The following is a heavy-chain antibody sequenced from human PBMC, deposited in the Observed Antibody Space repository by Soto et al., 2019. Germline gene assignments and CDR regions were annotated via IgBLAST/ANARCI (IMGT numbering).Heavy chain of an antibody. CDR3: AKARNPVTTYFDL. D-gene: IGHD4-17*01. CDR1: GFTFRSYA. J-gene: IGHJ2*01. Sequence: GGSLRLSCVASGFTFRSYAMSWVRQAPGKGLEWVSSITDTGGSTHYADSVKGRFIISRDYLKSTVFLEMNSLRPEDTATYYGAKARNPVTTYFDLWGRGTLVTVSS. V-gene: IGHV3-23*01. CDR2: ITDTGGST.